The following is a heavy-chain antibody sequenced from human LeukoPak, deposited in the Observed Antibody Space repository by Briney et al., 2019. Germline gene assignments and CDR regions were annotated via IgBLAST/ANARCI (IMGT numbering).Heavy chain of an antibody. V-gene: IGHV3-30*02. CDR2: IRSDGSYK. J-gene: IGHJ5*02. Sequence: GGSLRLSCAASGFTFSSYGMHWVRQAPGKGLEWVAFIRSDGSYKYYADSVKGRFTISRDNSKNTVYLQMNSLRAEDTALYYCARAAAETGAFRDNWFDPWGQGTLVTVSS. D-gene: IGHD6-19*01. CDR1: GFTFSSYG. CDR3: ARAAAETGAFRDNWFDP.